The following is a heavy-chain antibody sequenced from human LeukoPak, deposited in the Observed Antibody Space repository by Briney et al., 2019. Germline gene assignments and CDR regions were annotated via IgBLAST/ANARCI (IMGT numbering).Heavy chain of an antibody. J-gene: IGHJ4*02. Sequence: ASVKVSCKASGYTFTSYGISWVRQAPGQGLEWMGWISDYNGNTNYAQKLQGRVTMTTDTSTSTVYMELRSLRSDDTAVYYCARVPRYGGIDYWGQGTLVTVSS. V-gene: IGHV1-18*01. CDR2: ISDYNGNT. CDR1: GYTFTSYG. D-gene: IGHD4-23*01. CDR3: ARVPRYGGIDY.